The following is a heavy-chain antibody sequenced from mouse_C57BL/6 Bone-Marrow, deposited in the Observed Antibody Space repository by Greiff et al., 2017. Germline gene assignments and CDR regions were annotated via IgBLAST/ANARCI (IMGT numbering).Heavy chain of an antibody. J-gene: IGHJ1*03. CDR3: AKTTSSGSSPLYFDV. CDR1: GFSLTSSG. CDR2: IWRGGST. V-gene: IGHV2-5*01. Sequence: QVQLQQSGPGLVQPSQSLSITCTVSGFSLTSSGVHWVRQSPGKGLEWLGVIWRGGSTDYTAAFLSRLSITKYNSKSQVFFKMNSLQADDTAIYYSAKTTSSGSSPLYFDVWGTGTTVTVSS. D-gene: IGHD1-1*01.